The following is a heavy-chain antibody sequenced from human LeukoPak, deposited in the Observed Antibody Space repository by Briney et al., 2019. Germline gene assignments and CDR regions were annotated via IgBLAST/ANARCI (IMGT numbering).Heavy chain of an antibody. V-gene: IGHV4-59*12. CDR1: GGSIRSYY. Sequence: SETLSLTCTVSGGSIRSYYWSWIRQPPGKGLEWIGYIYYSGSTNYNTSLKSRITMSLDTSKDQFSLKLSSMSAADTAVYYCARTDSSGWYEVDYWGQGTLVTVSS. J-gene: IGHJ4*02. CDR3: ARTDSSGWYEVDY. CDR2: IYYSGST. D-gene: IGHD6-19*01.